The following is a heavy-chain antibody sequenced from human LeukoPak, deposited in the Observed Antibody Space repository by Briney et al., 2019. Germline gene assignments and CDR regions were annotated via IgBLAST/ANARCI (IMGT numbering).Heavy chain of an antibody. CDR2: ISYDGSNK. J-gene: IGHJ4*02. V-gene: IGHV3-30*04. D-gene: IGHD3-22*01. CDR1: GFTFSSYA. Sequence: GRSLRLSCAASGFTFSSYAMHWVRQAPGKGLEWVAVISYDGSNKYYADSVKGRFTISRDNSKNTLYLQMNSLRAEDTAVYYCAKDPVPYYYDSSGPSFDYWGQGTLVTVSS. CDR3: AKDPVPYYYDSSGPSFDY.